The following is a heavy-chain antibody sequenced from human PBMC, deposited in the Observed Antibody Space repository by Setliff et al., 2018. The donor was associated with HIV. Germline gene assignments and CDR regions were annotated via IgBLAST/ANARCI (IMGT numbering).Heavy chain of an antibody. D-gene: IGHD3-22*01. CDR2: IHYDERT. CDR3: ASRIYYYDSNNFLREEGFVP. CDR1: GDSATNSRYY. V-gene: IGHV4-39*01. Sequence: SETLSLTCTVSGDSATNSRYYWAWIRQPPGKGLEYIGSIHYDERTYYNPSLKSRVTISLDTSKNQFSLNLTSVTAADTAVYYCASRIYYYDSNNFLREEGFVPWGQGTLVTVSS. J-gene: IGHJ5*02.